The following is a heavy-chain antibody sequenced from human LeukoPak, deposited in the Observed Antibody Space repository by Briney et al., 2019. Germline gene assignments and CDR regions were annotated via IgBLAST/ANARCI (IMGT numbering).Heavy chain of an antibody. V-gene: IGHV3-11*01. CDR1: GFTFSDYY. CDR3: AKHYDFWSGYYRGGGYFDY. CDR2: ISSSGSTI. Sequence: GGSLRFSCAASGFTFSDYYMSWIRQAPGKGLEWVSYISSSGSTIYYADSVKGRFTISRDNAKNSLYLQMNSLRAEDTAVYYCAKHYDFWSGYYRGGGYFDYWGQGTLVTVSS. J-gene: IGHJ4*02. D-gene: IGHD3-3*01.